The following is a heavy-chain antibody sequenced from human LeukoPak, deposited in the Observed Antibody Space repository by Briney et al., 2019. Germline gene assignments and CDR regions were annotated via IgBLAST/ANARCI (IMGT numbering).Heavy chain of an antibody. CDR3: ATDDYSGLLDY. Sequence: GATVKISCKVSGYTFTDYYMHWVQQAPGKGLEWMGLVDPEDGETIYAEKFQGRVTITADTSTDTAYMELSSLTAEDTAVYYCATDDYSGLLDYWGQGTLVTVSS. CDR2: VDPEDGET. V-gene: IGHV1-69-2*01. D-gene: IGHD4-11*01. J-gene: IGHJ4*02. CDR1: GYTFTDYY.